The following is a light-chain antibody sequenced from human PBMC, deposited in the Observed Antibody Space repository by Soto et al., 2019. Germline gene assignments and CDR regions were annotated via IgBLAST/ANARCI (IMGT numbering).Light chain of an antibody. CDR2: TAA. V-gene: IGKV3-20*01. Sequence: EVVLTQSPATLSLSPGERATLSCRASQSVSDSYLAWYQQKPGQAPRLLIYTAANRATGIPDRFSGSGSGTDFTLTISRLESEDFAVYYCQQYANSPETFGQGTKVEIK. J-gene: IGKJ1*01. CDR3: QQYANSPET. CDR1: QSVSDSY.